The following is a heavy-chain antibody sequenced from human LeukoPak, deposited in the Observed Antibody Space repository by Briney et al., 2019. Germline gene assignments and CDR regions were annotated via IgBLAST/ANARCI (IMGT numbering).Heavy chain of an antibody. J-gene: IGHJ3*02. CDR2: IKHSGRT. V-gene: IGHV4-34*01. CDR1: GGSFSGYY. Sequence: PSETLSLTCAVYGGSFSGYYWRWIRQPPGKWLECLGEIKHSGRTNYNPSLKSRGTISVDTSKNQFSLKLSSVTDADTAVYYCARVGRTYYYDSSGYYSDAFDIWGQGTMVTVSS. CDR3: ARVGRTYYYDSSGYYSDAFDI. D-gene: IGHD3-22*01.